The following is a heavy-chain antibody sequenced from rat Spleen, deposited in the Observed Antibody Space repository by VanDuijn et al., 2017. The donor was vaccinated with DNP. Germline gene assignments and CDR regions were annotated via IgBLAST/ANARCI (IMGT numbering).Heavy chain of an antibody. CDR3: TTDFERGY. CDR1: GFTFSDYQ. D-gene: IGHD1-11*01. J-gene: IGHJ2*01. Sequence: EVKLVESGGGLVQPGRSLKVSCAASGFTFSDYQSAWVRQAPTKGLEWVAWMSPTTRNSYYCDSVRGRFTVSRDNAKNTPYLQMDSLRSEDTATYYCTTDFERGYWGQGVMVTVSS. V-gene: IGHV5-27*01. CDR2: MSPTTRNS.